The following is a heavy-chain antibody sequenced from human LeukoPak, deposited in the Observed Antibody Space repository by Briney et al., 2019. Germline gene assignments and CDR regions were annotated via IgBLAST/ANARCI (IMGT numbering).Heavy chain of an antibody. CDR2: IYTGGNT. Sequence: PGGSLRLSCAASGFTVDSNYLSWVRQAPVKGLEWVTTIYTGGNTYYAASVKGRFTISRDFSKNTVFLHMNSLRAEDTAMYYCARGDDSGYYDYFDYWGQGALVTVSS. J-gene: IGHJ4*02. D-gene: IGHD3-22*01. V-gene: IGHV3-53*01. CDR3: ARGDDSGYYDYFDY. CDR1: GFTVDSNY.